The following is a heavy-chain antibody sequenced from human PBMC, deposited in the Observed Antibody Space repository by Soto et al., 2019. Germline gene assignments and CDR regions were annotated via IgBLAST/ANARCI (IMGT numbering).Heavy chain of an antibody. Sequence: GGSLRLSCAASGFTFSSYAMSWVRQAPGKGLEWVSAISGSGGSTYYADSVKGRFTISRDNSKNTLYLQMNSLRAEDTTVYYCAKRPLSIHSDWYFDLWGRGTLVTVSS. V-gene: IGHV3-23*01. CDR1: GFTFSSYA. D-gene: IGHD2-15*01. CDR2: ISGSGGST. J-gene: IGHJ2*01. CDR3: AKRPLSIHSDWYFDL.